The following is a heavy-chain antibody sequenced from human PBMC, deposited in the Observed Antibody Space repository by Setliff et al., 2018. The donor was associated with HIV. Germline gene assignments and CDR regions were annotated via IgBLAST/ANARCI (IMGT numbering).Heavy chain of an antibody. V-gene: IGHV4-39*07. Sequence: SETLSLTCTVSGGSISSSSYYWGWIRQPPGKGPEWIGSLYYRGTTYYNPSLKSRVTISTGTSNNQFSLTLSSVTAADTAVYFCARGGTVSAGFDSWGQGTLVTVSS. CDR3: ARGGTVSAGFDS. J-gene: IGHJ4*02. D-gene: IGHD6-19*01. CDR2: LYYRGTT. CDR1: GGSISSSSYY.